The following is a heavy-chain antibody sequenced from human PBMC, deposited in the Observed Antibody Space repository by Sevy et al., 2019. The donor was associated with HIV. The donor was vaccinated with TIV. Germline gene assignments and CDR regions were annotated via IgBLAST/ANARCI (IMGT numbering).Heavy chain of an antibody. CDR1: GGSFNDYY. D-gene: IGHD3-16*02. CDR2: INYSGGT. Sequence: SETLSLNCALYGGSFNDYYWSWIRQPPGKGLEWIGEINYSGGTNYNSSLKSRVTISIDTSKNQFSLILNPVTAADTAVYYCARGGGLYYDYVWGNYRYYFDYWGQGKLVTVSS. V-gene: IGHV4-34*01. CDR3: ARGGGLYYDYVWGNYRYYFDY. J-gene: IGHJ4*02.